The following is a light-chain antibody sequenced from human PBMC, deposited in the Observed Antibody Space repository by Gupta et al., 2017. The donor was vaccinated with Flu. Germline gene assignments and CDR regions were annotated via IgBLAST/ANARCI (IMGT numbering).Light chain of an antibody. Sequence: QSALPQSLSASRSPGQSVTLPCTGPSCEVGGYKYVSWYQQHPGKAPKLMFYEITKRPSGVPDLFAGSKSGNTASLTFSGLHAEDEADYYCCSYTGSNTLVFGAGTKLTVL. CDR2: EIT. CDR3: CSYTGSNTLV. V-gene: IGLV2-8*01. CDR1: SCEVGGYKY. J-gene: IGLJ2*01.